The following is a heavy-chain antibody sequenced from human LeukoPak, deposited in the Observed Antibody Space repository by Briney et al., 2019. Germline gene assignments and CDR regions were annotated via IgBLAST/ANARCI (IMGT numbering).Heavy chain of an antibody. J-gene: IGHJ4*02. CDR1: GDSVTSGI. CDR3: ARDLHGSRGEFDY. V-gene: IGHV6-1*01. Sequence: SQTHSLTCAISGDSVTSGIWNWIRQSPSRGLEWLGRTYHWSKWFNDYAVSVESRMTINADTSRNQFSLQLNSVTPEDTAVYYCARDLHGSRGEFDYWGQGTLVTVSS. CDR2: TYHWSKWFN. D-gene: IGHD3-16*01.